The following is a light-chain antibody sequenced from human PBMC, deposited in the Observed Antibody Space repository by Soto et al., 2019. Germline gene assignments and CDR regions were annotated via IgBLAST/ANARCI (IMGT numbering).Light chain of an antibody. V-gene: IGKV1-5*03. Sequence: DIQMTQSPSTLSASVGDRVTVTCRASQDITDSLAWYQQKPGKVPKLLIYWASTLESGVPSRFSGSESGTEFALTTSSLQPDYFATYYCQQYRTYPWTFGQGTKVEI. CDR3: QQYRTYPWT. J-gene: IGKJ1*01. CDR2: WAS. CDR1: QDITDS.